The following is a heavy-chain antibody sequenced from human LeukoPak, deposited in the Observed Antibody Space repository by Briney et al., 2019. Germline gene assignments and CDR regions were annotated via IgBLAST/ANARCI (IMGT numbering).Heavy chain of an antibody. V-gene: IGHV3-23*01. CDR1: GFTFSSYA. D-gene: IGHD4-17*01. Sequence: PGGSLRLSCAASGFTFSSYAMSWVRQTPGKGLEWVSAISGSGGSTYYADSVKGRFTISRDNSKNTLYLQMNSLRAEDTAVYYCAKDEYGAYYYYGMDVWGQGTTVTVSS. CDR2: ISGSGGST. J-gene: IGHJ6*02. CDR3: AKDEYGAYYYYGMDV.